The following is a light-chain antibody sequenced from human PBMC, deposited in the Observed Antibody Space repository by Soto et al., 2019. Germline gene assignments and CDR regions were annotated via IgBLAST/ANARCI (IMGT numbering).Light chain of an antibody. CDR3: QQLNSFPFI. CDR1: QAIDTY. Sequence: DIQLTQSPSFLSVSVGDRVTITCRASQAIDTYLAWYRQKPGKAPKLLIYAASLLQSGVPSRFSGSGSGTEFTLTINSLQREDFASYYCQQLNSFPFIFGQGTRLEIK. V-gene: IGKV1-9*01. CDR2: AAS. J-gene: IGKJ5*01.